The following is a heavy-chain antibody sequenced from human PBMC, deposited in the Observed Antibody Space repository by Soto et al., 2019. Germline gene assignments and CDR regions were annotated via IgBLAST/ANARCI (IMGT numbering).Heavy chain of an antibody. CDR3: ASLLSNIVVVPAATSSYYYYYMDV. CDR2: IYYSGST. D-gene: IGHD2-2*01. Sequence: SETLSLTCTVSGGSISSYYWSWIRQPPGKGLEWIGYIYYSGSTNYNPSLKSRVTISVDTSKNQFSLKLSSVTAADTAVYYCASLLSNIVVVPAATSSYYYYYMDVWGKGTTVTVSS. V-gene: IGHV4-59*08. J-gene: IGHJ6*03. CDR1: GGSISSYY.